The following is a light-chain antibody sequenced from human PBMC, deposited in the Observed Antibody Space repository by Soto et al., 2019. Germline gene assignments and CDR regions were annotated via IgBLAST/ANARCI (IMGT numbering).Light chain of an antibody. CDR2: WSY. V-gene: IGKV4-1*01. Sequence: DIVMTQSPDSLAVSLGERATINCKSSQSVLYSSKNKNYLAWYQQKPGQPPKLLTYWSYTRESGVPERFSVSVSGTDFTLTISSLQAEDVAVYYCQQYYSSPQTFGQGAKVEIK. CDR3: QQYYSSPQT. CDR1: QSVLYSSKNKNY. J-gene: IGKJ1*01.